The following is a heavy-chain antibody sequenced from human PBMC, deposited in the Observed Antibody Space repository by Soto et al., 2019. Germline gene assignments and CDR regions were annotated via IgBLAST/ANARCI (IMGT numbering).Heavy chain of an antibody. D-gene: IGHD3-3*01. CDR1: GFTFSSYG. CDR3: AKVRFLEWSPPPYYYGMDV. Sequence: GGSLRLSCAASGFTFSSYGMHWVRQAPGKGLEWVAVISYDGSNKYYADSVKGRFTISRDNSKNTLYLQMNSLRAEDTAVYYCAKVRFLEWSPPPYYYGMDVWGQGTTVTVSS. V-gene: IGHV3-30*18. J-gene: IGHJ6*02. CDR2: ISYDGSNK.